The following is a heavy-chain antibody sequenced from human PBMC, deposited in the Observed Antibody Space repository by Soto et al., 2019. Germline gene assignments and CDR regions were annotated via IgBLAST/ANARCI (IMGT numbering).Heavy chain of an antibody. CDR2: IWCDGSDT. CDR3: ARGRKAYYDLLPSY. V-gene: IGHV3-33*01. J-gene: IGHJ4*02. Sequence: QVQLVESGGGVVQPGRSLRLSCTTSGFTFSNFAMNWVRQAPGKGLEWVAVIWCDGSDTYYADSVKGRFIISRDNSKNTLCRQMNNLRAEDTAVYYCARGRKAYYDLLPSYWGKGTLVTVSS. CDR1: GFTFSNFA. D-gene: IGHD3-3*01.